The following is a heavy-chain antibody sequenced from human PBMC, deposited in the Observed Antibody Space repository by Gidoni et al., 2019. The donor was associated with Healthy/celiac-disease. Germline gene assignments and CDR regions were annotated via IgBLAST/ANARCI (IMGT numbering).Heavy chain of an antibody. CDR3: ARDGYCSSTSCYTGYYYYGMDV. V-gene: IGHV4-4*07. J-gene: IGHJ6*02. Sequence: QVQLQESGPGLVKPSETLSLTSTVSGGSISSYYWSWIRQPAGKGLEWIGRIYTSGSTNYNPSLQSRVNMSVDTSKHQFSLKLSSVTAADTAVYYCARDGYCSSTSCYTGYYYYGMDVWGQGTTVTVSS. D-gene: IGHD2-2*02. CDR1: GGSISSYY. CDR2: IYTSGST.